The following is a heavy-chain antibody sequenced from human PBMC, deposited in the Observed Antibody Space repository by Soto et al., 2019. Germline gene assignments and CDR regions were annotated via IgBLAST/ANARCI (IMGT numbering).Heavy chain of an antibody. Sequence: PGGSLRLSCGASGFNFGAFGMNRVRQAPGKGLEWVSSITLSSSYIYYADSVKGRFTVSRDNAKNSLYLDMKSLTVDDTAVYYCARDMKSVRFWGTNGFDPWGQGTLVTVSS. CDR1: GFNFGAFG. CDR2: ITLSSSYI. CDR3: ARDMKSVRFWGTNGFDP. J-gene: IGHJ5*02. V-gene: IGHV3-21*01. D-gene: IGHD3-16*01.